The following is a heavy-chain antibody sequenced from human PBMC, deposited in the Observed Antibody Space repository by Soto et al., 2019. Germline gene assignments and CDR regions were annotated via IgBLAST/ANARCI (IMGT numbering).Heavy chain of an antibody. J-gene: IGHJ6*02. CDR3: ARGSSSSWYYGMDV. Sequence: SLRLSCAASGFSFSSYALHWVRQAPGKGLEWVAVISSDGSFEYYADSVKGRFTISKDKSRNTLYLQMSTLRADDTAVYYCARGSSSSWYYGMDVWGQGTTVTVSS. CDR1: GFSFSSYA. D-gene: IGHD6-13*01. CDR2: ISSDGSFE. V-gene: IGHV3-30-3*01.